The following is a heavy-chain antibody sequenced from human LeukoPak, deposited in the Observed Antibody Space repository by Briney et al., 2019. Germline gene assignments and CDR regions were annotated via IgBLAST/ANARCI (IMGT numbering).Heavy chain of an antibody. CDR3: AKDPSIYSSGWPAFDY. V-gene: IGHV3-30*18. J-gene: IGHJ4*02. Sequence: PGGSLRLSCAASGFTFSSYGMHWVRQAPGKGLEWVAVISYDGSNKYYADSVKGRFTISRDNSKNTLYLQMNSLRAEDTAVYYCAKDPSIYSSGWPAFDYWGQGTLVTVSS. CDR2: ISYDGSNK. D-gene: IGHD6-19*01. CDR1: GFTFSSYG.